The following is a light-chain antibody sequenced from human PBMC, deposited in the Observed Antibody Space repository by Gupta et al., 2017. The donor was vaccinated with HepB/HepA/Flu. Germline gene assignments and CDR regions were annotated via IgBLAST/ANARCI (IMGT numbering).Light chain of an antibody. CDR1: SSNIGAGYD. Sequence: QSVLTPPPSVSGAPGQRVTISCTGSSSNIGAGYDVHWYQQLPGTAPKLLIYGNSNRPSGVPDRFSGSKSGTSASLAITGRQAEDEADYYCQSDDSSRSGLFGGGTKLTVL. J-gene: IGLJ2*01. V-gene: IGLV1-40*01. CDR3: QSDDSSRSGL. CDR2: GNS.